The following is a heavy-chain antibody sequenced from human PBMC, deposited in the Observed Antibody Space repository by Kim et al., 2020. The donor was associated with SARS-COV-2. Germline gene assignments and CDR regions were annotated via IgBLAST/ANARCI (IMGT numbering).Heavy chain of an antibody. CDR3: ARSRLGSGSYYLDYGMDV. J-gene: IGHJ6*01. V-gene: IGHV3-30*04. D-gene: IGHD3-10*01. CDR1: GFTFSSYA. CDR2: ISYDGSNK. Sequence: GGSLRLSCAASGFTFSSYAMHWVRQAPGKGLEWVAVISYDGSNKYYADSVKGRFTISRDNSKNTLYLQMNSLRAEDTAVYYCARSRLGSGSYYLDYGMDV.